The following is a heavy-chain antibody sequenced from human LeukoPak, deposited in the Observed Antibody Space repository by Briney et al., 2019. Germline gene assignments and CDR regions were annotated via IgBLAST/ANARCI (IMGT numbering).Heavy chain of an antibody. CDR1: GGSISSYY. J-gene: IGHJ4*02. V-gene: IGHV4-59*01. CDR3: ARGLLLSYFDY. CDR2: IYYSGST. Sequence: SETLSLTCTVSGGSISSYYWSWIRQPPGKELEWIGYIYYSGSTNYNPSLKSRVTISVDTSKNQFSLKLSSVTAADTAVYYCARGLLLSYFDYWGQGTLVTVSS. D-gene: IGHD2-15*01.